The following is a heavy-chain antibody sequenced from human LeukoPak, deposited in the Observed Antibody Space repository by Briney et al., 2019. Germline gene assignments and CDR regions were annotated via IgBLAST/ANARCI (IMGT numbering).Heavy chain of an antibody. CDR2: IRYDGSNK. D-gene: IGHD2-2*01. J-gene: IGHJ4*02. V-gene: IGHV3-30*02. Sequence: GGSLRLSCTVSGFTVSSNSMSWVRQAPGKGLEWVAFIRYDGSNKYYADSVKGRFTISRDNSKNALYLQMNSLRAEDTAVYYCANDVPVRSPYFDYWGQGTLVTVSS. CDR1: GFTVSSNS. CDR3: ANDVPVRSPYFDY.